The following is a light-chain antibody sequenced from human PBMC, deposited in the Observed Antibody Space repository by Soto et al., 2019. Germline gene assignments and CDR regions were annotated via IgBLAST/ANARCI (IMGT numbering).Light chain of an antibody. V-gene: IGLV6-57*03. J-gene: IGLJ3*02. Sequence: NFLLTQPHSVSESPGKTVTISCTRSSGSIASNYVQWYQQRPGSAPTTVIYEDNQRPSGVPDRFSGSIDSSSNSASLTISGXKXXDEADYYCQSYDSSNHEVFGGGTKLTVL. CDR3: QSYDSSNHEV. CDR1: SGSIASNY. CDR2: EDN.